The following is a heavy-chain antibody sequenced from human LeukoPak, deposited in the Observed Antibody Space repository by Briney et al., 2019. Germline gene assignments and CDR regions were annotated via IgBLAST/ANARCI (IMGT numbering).Heavy chain of an antibody. CDR2: ISGSGITT. J-gene: IGHJ5*02. Sequence: PGGSLRLSCAASGFTFSNYAMTWVRQAPGKGPEWVSSISGSGITTYYADSVKGRFTISRDNAKNSLFLQMNSLRAEDTAVYYCARDSSGPWFDHWGQGTLVTVSS. V-gene: IGHV3-23*01. CDR1: GFTFSNYA. D-gene: IGHD6-6*01. CDR3: ARDSSGPWFDH.